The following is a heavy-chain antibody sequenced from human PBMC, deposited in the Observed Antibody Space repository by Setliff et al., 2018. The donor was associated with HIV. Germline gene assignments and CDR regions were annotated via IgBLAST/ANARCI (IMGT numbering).Heavy chain of an antibody. CDR1: GFTFSTYW. V-gene: IGHV3-74*03. Sequence: GGSLRLSCAASGFTFSTYWMHWVRQAPGKGLVWVSHINNDGRKTTYADSVKGRFTISRDNVKNSLFLQMNSLRVGDTAVYYCARGRWRLLHYYFDYWGQGTLVTVSS. D-gene: IGHD2-15*01. J-gene: IGHJ4*02. CDR2: INNDGRKT. CDR3: ARGRWRLLHYYFDY.